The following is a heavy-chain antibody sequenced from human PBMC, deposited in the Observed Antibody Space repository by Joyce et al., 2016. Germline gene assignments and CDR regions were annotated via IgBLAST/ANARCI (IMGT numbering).Heavy chain of an antibody. CDR1: GYTFTDGS. J-gene: IGHJ2*01. V-gene: IGHV1-2*02. CDR2: SNLNSGGT. D-gene: IGHD2-2*01. CDR3: ARGDLRTSSPLFWYFAL. Sequence: QVLLVQSGAEVTKPGASVKVSCNASGYTFTDGSIHWGRQAPGKGLEWMGGSNLNSGGTEDAQKFQGRATMTRDTSIRTAYRELTGLRSDDTAVYYWARGDLRTSSPLFWYFALWGRGTLVTVSS.